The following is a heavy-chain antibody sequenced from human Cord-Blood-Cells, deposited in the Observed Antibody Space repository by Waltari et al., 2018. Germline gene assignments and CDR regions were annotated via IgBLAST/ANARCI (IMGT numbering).Heavy chain of an antibody. CDR1: MG. V-gene: IGHV2-26*01. CDR2: IFSNDEK. D-gene: IGHD6-13*01. Sequence: MGVSWIRQPPGKALEWLAHIFSNDEKSYSTSLKSRLTISKDTSKSQVVLTMTNMDPVDTATYYCARIWCNDSSSWYWFDPWGQGTLVTVSS. J-gene: IGHJ5*02. CDR3: ARIWCNDSSSWYWFDP.